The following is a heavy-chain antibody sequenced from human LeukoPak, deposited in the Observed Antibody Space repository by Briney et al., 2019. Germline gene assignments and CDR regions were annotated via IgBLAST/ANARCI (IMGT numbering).Heavy chain of an antibody. D-gene: IGHD1-1*01. CDR1: GASISSHY. J-gene: IGHJ4*02. V-gene: IGHV4-59*11. CDR3: ARDRGTWNDDGFDY. CDR2: IYYSVRT. Sequence: ESGPTLVKPSETLSLTCSVSGASISSHYWSWIRQPPGKGLEWIGYIYYSVRTNYNPSLKSRVTISVDMPNNQFSLKMSSVTAADTAVYYCARDRGTWNDDGFDYWGQGTLVTVSS.